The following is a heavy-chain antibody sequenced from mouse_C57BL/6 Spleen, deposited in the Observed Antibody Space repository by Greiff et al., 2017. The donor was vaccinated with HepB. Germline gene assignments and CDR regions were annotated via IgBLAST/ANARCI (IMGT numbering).Heavy chain of an antibody. CDR1: GYSITSGYY. D-gene: IGHD1-1*02. Sequence: EVQLVESGPGLVKPSQSLSLTCSVTGYSITSGYYWNWIRQFPGNKLEWMGYISYDGSNNYNPSLKNRISITRDTSKNQFFLKLNSVTTEDTATYYCAREGGKGPDYYAMDYWGQGTSVTVSS. J-gene: IGHJ4*01. V-gene: IGHV3-6*01. CDR3: AREGGKGPDYYAMDY. CDR2: ISYDGSN.